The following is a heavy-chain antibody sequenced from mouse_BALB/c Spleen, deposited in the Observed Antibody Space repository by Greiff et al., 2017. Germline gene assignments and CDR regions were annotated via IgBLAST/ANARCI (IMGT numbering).Heavy chain of an antibody. J-gene: IGHJ4*01. CDR1: GFNIKDYY. V-gene: IGHV14-4*02. Sequence: EVKLVESGAELVRSGASVKLSCTASGFNIKDYYMHWVKQRPEQGLEWIGWIDPENGDTEYAPKFQGKATMTADTSSNTAYLQLSSLTSEDTAVYYCNPSFITTDYYAMDYWGQGTSVTVSS. CDR3: NPSFITTDYYAMDY. D-gene: IGHD1-1*01. CDR2: IDPENGDT.